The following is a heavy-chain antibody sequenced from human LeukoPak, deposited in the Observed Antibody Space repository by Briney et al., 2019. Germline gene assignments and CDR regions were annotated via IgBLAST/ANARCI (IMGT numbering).Heavy chain of an antibody. Sequence: QTGGSLRLSCAASEFTFSSYWMSWVRQAPGKGLEWVANIKQDGSGKYYVDSVKGRFTISRDNAKNSLYLQMDSLRAEDTAVYYCATTTSAWGGSDYWGQGTLVTVSS. CDR2: IKQDGSGK. V-gene: IGHV3-7*01. CDR3: ATTTSAWGGSDY. D-gene: IGHD2-15*01. CDR1: EFTFSSYW. J-gene: IGHJ4*02.